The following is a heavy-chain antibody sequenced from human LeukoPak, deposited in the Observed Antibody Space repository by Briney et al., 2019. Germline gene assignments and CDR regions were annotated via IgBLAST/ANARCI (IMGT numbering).Heavy chain of an antibody. CDR2: FDPEDGET. D-gene: IGHD5-12*01. J-gene: IGHJ5*02. Sequence: ASVKVSCKVSGYTLTELSMHWVRQAPGKGLEWMGGFDPEDGETIYAQKFQGRVTMTEDTSTDTAYMELSSLRSEDTAVYDCATIPGYSGYDSAWGQGTLVTVSS. CDR3: ATIPGYSGYDSA. V-gene: IGHV1-24*01. CDR1: GYTLTELS.